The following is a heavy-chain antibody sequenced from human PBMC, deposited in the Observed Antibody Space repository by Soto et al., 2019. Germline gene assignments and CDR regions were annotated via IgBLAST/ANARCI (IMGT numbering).Heavy chain of an antibody. CDR2: IIPISETT. D-gene: IGHD2-2*01. CDR1: GGTFSSYA. J-gene: IGHJ6*02. V-gene: IGHV1-69*13. CDR3: ARSQGSSTSLEIYYYYYYGMDV. Sequence: SVKVSCKASGGTFSSYAISWVRQAPGQGLEWMGGIIPISETTNYAQKFQGRVTITADESKSTAYMELSSLRSEDTAVYYCARSQGSSTSLEIYYYYYYGMDVWGQGTTVTVS.